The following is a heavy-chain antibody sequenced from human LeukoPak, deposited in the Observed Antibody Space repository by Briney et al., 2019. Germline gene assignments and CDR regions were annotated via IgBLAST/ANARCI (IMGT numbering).Heavy chain of an antibody. J-gene: IGHJ5*02. V-gene: IGHV1-2*02. Sequence: GASVKVSCKASGYTFTAYYLHWVRQAPGQGLEWMGWINSNSGDTNSAQKFQGRVTLTRDTSITTAYMEMSSLSSDDTAVYYCVRVSLSPLLPSDHWGQETLVTVSS. CDR3: VRVSLSPLLPSDH. D-gene: IGHD2-15*01. CDR1: GYTFTAYY. CDR2: INSNSGDT.